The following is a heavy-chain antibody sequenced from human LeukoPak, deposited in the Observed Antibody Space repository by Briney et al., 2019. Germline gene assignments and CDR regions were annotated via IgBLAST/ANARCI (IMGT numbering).Heavy chain of an antibody. CDR2: IRSKANSYAT. CDR3: TSPTVTPGY. D-gene: IGHD4-17*01. CDR1: GFTFSGSA. J-gene: IGHJ4*02. Sequence: GGSLGLSCAASGFTFSGSAMHWVRQASGKGLEWVGRIRSKANSYATAYAASVKGRFTISRDDSKNTAYLQMNSLKTEDTAVYYCTSPTVTPGYWGQGTLVTVSS. V-gene: IGHV3-73*01.